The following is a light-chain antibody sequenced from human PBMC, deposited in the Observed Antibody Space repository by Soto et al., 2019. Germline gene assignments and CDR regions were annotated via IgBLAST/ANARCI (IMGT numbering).Light chain of an antibody. Sequence: DVVMTQSPLSLSVIPGHPASISCTSSQSPVTSDGNTYLNWFHQRPGQSPRRLIYKISNRDSGVPDRFIGSGSGTEFTLKISRVEAEDVGIYYCMLGTSWPYTFGQGTKLEI. CDR1: QSPVTSDGNTY. J-gene: IGKJ2*01. CDR3: MLGTSWPYT. V-gene: IGKV2-30*01. CDR2: KIS.